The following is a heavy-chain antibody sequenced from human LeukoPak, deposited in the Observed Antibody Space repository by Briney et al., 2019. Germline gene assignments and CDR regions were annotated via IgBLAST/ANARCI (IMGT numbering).Heavy chain of an antibody. J-gene: IGHJ4*02. CDR2: ISGSGGST. D-gene: IGHD3-22*01. CDR3: ARGRSSGYYYEVDY. Sequence: GGSLRLSCAASGFTFSSYAMSWVRQAPGKGLEWVSAISGSGGSTYYADSVKGRFTISRDNSKNTLYLQMNSLRAEDTAVYYCARGRSSGYYYEVDYWGQGTLVTVSS. V-gene: IGHV3-23*01. CDR1: GFTFSSYA.